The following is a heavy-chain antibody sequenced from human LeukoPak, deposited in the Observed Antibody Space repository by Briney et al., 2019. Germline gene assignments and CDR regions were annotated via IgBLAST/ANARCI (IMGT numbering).Heavy chain of an antibody. Sequence: SETLSLTCAVSGGSISSGGYSRSRIRQPPGKGLEWIGYIYHSGSTYYNPSLKSRVTISVDRSKNQFSLKLSSVTAADTAVYYCARGPLYYYDSSGYLIINWFDPWGQGTLVTVSS. J-gene: IGHJ5*02. CDR2: IYHSGST. V-gene: IGHV4-30-2*01. CDR1: GGSISSGGYS. CDR3: ARGPLYYYDSSGYLIINWFDP. D-gene: IGHD3-22*01.